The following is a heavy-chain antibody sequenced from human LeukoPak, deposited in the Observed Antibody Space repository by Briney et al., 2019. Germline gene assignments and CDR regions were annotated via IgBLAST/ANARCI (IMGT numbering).Heavy chain of an antibody. D-gene: IGHD3-22*01. V-gene: IGHV3-23*01. CDR1: GFTFSSYA. CDR2: ISGSGGST. CDR3: AKDLLSNYYDSSGPSSFDY. J-gene: IGHJ4*02. Sequence: GGSLRLSCAASGFTFSSYAMRWFRQAPGKGLEWVSAISGSGGSTYYADSVKGRFTISRDNSKNTLYLQMNSLRAEDTAVYYCAKDLLSNYYDSSGPSSFDYWGQGTLVTVSS.